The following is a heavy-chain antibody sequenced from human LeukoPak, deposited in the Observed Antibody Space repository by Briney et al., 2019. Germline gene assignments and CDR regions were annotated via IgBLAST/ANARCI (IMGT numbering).Heavy chain of an antibody. Sequence: VKPSETLSLTCTVSGGSISSYYWSWIRQPPGKGLEWIGYIYYSGSTYYNPSLKSRVTISVDTSKNQFSLKLSSVTAADTAVYYCARLDYSSSGGWFDPWGQGTLVTVSS. CDR3: ARLDYSSSGGWFDP. J-gene: IGHJ5*02. CDR1: GGSISSYY. D-gene: IGHD6-13*01. CDR2: IYYSGST. V-gene: IGHV4-59*08.